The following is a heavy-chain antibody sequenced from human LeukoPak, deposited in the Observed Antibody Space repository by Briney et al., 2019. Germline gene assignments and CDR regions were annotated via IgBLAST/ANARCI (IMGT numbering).Heavy chain of an antibody. J-gene: IGHJ4*02. CDR3: AKDINSQVGATRGIDY. V-gene: IGHV3-43D*03. Sequence: AGGSLRLSCAASGFTCDDYAMHWVRQAPGKGLEGVSLISWDGGSTYYADSVKGRFTIARDNSKNSLYLQMNSLRAEDTALYYCAKDINSQVGATRGIDYWGQGTLVTVSS. CDR1: GFTCDDYA. D-gene: IGHD1-26*01. CDR2: ISWDGGST.